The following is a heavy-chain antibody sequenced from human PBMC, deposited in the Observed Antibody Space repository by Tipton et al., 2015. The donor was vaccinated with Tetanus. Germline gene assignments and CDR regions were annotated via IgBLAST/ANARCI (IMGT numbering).Heavy chain of an antibody. Sequence: TLSLTCTVSGGSISSPDHYWTWIRQPPGKALEWIGNMHSFGGSYSNPSLESRVTISRDTSQNRFSLNLTSVTAADTAVYYCARTADNWFDPWGQGTLVTVSS. V-gene: IGHV4-30-4*01. CDR1: GGSISSPDHY. J-gene: IGHJ5*02. D-gene: IGHD2-21*02. CDR2: MHSFGGS. CDR3: ARTADNWFDP.